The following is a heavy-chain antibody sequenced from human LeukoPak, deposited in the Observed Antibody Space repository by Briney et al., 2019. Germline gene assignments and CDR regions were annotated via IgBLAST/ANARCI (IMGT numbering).Heavy chain of an antibody. J-gene: IGHJ4*02. CDR1: GFTFSSYA. CDR2: ISGSGGST. D-gene: IGHD4-17*01. V-gene: IGHV3-23*01. CDR3: ARGISDYGGYDY. Sequence: GGSLRLSCAASGFTFSSYAMSWVRQAPGKGLEWVSAISGSGGSTYYADSVKGRFTISRDNSRNTVYLQMNSLRVEDTAVYYCARGISDYGGYDYWGQGTLVTVSS.